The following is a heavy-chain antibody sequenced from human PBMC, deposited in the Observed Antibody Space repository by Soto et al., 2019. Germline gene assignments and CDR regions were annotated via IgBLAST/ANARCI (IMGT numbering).Heavy chain of an antibody. CDR3: ARWDVYSSSWGIWDY. Sequence: QVQLQQWGAGLLKPSETLSLTCAVYGGSFSGYYWSWIRQPPGKGLEWIGEINHSGSTNYNPSLKSRVTISVDTSKNQFSLKLSSVTAADTAVYYCARWDVYSSSWGIWDYWGQGTLVTVSS. V-gene: IGHV4-34*01. J-gene: IGHJ4*02. CDR2: INHSGST. CDR1: GGSFSGYY. D-gene: IGHD6-6*01.